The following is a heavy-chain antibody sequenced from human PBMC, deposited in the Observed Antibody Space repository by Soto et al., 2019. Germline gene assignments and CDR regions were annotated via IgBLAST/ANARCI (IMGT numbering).Heavy chain of an antibody. CDR2: ISGNGDTT. CDR3: VRDWRGDKCQCMDV. D-gene: IGHD3-3*01. CDR1: EFTFSIHA. Sequence: LRLSCAASEFTFSIHAMSWVRQAPGKGLEWVASISGNGDTTYYADSVKGRFTISRDNSNNILYLQMSSLRADDTALYYCVRDWRGDKCQCMDVWGQGNTVTVSS. V-gene: IGHV3-23*01. J-gene: IGHJ6*02.